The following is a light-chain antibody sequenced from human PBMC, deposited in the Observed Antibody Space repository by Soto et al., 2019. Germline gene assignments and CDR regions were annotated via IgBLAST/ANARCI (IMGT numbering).Light chain of an antibody. CDR2: EVS. CDR1: SSDVGSYNY. Sequence: QSALTQPASVYGSPGQSITISCTGTSSDVGSYNYVSWYQLHPGKAPKLMIYEVSNRPSGVSNRFSGSKSGDTASLTISGLQAEDEADYYCSSYTTRTTLYVFGTGTKVTVL. J-gene: IGLJ1*01. V-gene: IGLV2-14*01. CDR3: SSYTTRTTLYV.